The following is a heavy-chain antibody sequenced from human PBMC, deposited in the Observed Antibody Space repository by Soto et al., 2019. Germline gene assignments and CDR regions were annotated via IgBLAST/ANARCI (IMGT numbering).Heavy chain of an antibody. CDR2: ISYDGSNK. V-gene: IGHV3-30-3*01. CDR1: GFTFSSYA. D-gene: IGHD6-19*01. Sequence: QVPLVESGGGVVQPGRSLRLSCAASGFTFSSYAMHWVRQAPGKGLEWVAVISYDGSNKYYADSVKGRFTISRDNSKNSLYLQMTSLRAEDTPVYYCARDLVIAFVAAYSFVYWAQGTLVTVSS. CDR3: ARDLVIAFVAAYSFVY. J-gene: IGHJ4*02.